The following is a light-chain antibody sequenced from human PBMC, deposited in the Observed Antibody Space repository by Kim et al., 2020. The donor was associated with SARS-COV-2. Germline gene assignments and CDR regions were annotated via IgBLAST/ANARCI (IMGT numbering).Light chain of an antibody. Sequence: GQRVTISCSGSSSNVGSNYVFCYQQLPGTAPKHLIYSNNQRPSGVPDRFSGSKSGTSASLAISGLRSEDEADYYCAAWDDSLSGYVFGTGTKVTVL. V-gene: IGLV1-47*02. CDR3: AAWDDSLSGYV. CDR1: SSNVGSNY. CDR2: SNN. J-gene: IGLJ1*01.